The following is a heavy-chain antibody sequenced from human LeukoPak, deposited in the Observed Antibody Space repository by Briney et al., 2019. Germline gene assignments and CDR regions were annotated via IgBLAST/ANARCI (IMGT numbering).Heavy chain of an antibody. J-gene: IGHJ4*02. Sequence: SETLSLTCTVSGYSISTGYYWDWIRQPPGKGLEWIGTFYHGGSTYYNPSLKSRVTISVDTSKNQFSLNLTSVTAADTAVYYCAKSILARCSGATCYPFDYWGQGTPVTVSS. D-gene: IGHD2-15*01. CDR2: FYHGGST. V-gene: IGHV4-38-2*02. CDR1: GYSISTGYY. CDR3: AKSILARCSGATCYPFDY.